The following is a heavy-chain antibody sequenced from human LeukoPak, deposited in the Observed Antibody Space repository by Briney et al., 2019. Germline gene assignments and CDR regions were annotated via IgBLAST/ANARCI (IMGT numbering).Heavy chain of an antibody. CDR2: ISSDGGSK. J-gene: IGHJ4*02. V-gene: IGHV3-30*03. Sequence: PGGSLRLSCAASGFTFSSYSMNWVRQAPGKGLDWAALISSDGGSKYYADSVKGRFTISRDNSKNTLYLQMNSLRAEDTAVYYCSRSRPKFKDFDYWGQGTLVTVSS. CDR3: SRSRPKFKDFDY. CDR1: GFTFSSYS.